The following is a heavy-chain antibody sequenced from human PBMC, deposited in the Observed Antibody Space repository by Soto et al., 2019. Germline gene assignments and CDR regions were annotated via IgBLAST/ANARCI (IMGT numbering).Heavy chain of an antibody. Sequence: PGGSLRLSCAASGFTFSSYGMHWVRQAPGKGLEWVSYISSSGSTIYYADSVKGRFTISRDNAKNSLYLQMNSLRAEDTAVYYCARLRRYGTKVRNGMDVWGQGTTVTVSS. CDR2: ISSSGSTI. D-gene: IGHD3-10*01. CDR3: ARLRRYGTKVRNGMDV. V-gene: IGHV3-48*04. CDR1: GFTFSSYG. J-gene: IGHJ6*02.